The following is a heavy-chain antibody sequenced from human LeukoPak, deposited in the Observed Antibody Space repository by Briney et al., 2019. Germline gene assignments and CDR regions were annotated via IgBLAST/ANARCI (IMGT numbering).Heavy chain of an antibody. V-gene: IGHV3-33*01. CDR1: GFTFSSYG. J-gene: IGHJ4*02. CDR2: IWYDGSNK. D-gene: IGHD3-10*01. Sequence: PGGSLRLSCAASGFTFSSYGMHWVRQAPGKGLEWVAVIWYDGSNKYYADSVKGRFTISRDNSKNTLYLQMNSLRAEDTAVYYCARDSGFSFMSFDYWGQGTLVTVSS. CDR3: ARDSGFSFMSFDY.